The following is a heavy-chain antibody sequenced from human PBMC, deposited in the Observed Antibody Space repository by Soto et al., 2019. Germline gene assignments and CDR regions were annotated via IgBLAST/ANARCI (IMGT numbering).Heavy chain of an antibody. CDR3: AREIVLPASYYYYYGMDV. D-gene: IGHD2-2*01. J-gene: IGHJ6*02. Sequence: QVQLVQSGAEVKKPGSSVKVSCKASGGTFSSYAISWVRQAPGQGLEWMGGIIPIFGTANYAQKFQGRVTITADESTSTAYMELSSLRSEDTAVSYCAREIVLPASYYYYYGMDVWGQGTTVTVSS. CDR2: IIPIFGTA. CDR1: GGTFSSYA. V-gene: IGHV1-69*01.